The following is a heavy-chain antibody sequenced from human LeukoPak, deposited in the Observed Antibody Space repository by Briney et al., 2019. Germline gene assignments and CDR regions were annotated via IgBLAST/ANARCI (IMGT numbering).Heavy chain of an antibody. CDR2: ISSSSSYT. CDR1: GFTFSDYY. Sequence: GGSLRLSCAASGFTFSDYYMSWIRQAPGKGLEWVSYISSSSSYTNYADSVKGRFTISRDNAKNSLYLQMNSLRAEDTAVYYCARDRQDYDYVWGSYPLDYSGPGNLVTVSS. V-gene: IGHV3-11*06. D-gene: IGHD3-16*02. CDR3: ARDRQDYDYVWGSYPLDY. J-gene: IGHJ4*02.